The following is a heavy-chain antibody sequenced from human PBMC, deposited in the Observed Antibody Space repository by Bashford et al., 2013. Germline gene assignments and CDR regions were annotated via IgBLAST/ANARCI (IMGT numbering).Heavy chain of an antibody. CDR2: ISAYNGNT. J-gene: IGHJ6*03. V-gene: IGHV1-18*01. CDR1: GYTFTSYG. CDR3: AREGLWFGEVDYYYLLHGR. D-gene: IGHD3-10*01. Sequence: ASVKGLPARASGYTFTSYGISWVRQAPGQGLEWMGWISAYNGNTNYAQKLQGRVTMTTDTSTSTAYMELRSLRSDDTAVYYCAREGLWFGEVDYYYLLHGRLGAKGTTVTVSS.